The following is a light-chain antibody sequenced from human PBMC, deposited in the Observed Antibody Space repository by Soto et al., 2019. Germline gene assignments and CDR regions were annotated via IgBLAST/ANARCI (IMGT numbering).Light chain of an antibody. J-gene: IGKJ1*01. CDR2: DAS. CDR3: HSQT. CDR1: QSISSW. Sequence: DIQMTQSPITLSASVGDRVTITCRASQSISSWLAWYQQKPGKAPKLLIYDASSLESGVPSRFSGSGSGTEFTLTISSLQPDDFATYYCHSQTFGQGTKVDIK. V-gene: IGKV1-5*01.